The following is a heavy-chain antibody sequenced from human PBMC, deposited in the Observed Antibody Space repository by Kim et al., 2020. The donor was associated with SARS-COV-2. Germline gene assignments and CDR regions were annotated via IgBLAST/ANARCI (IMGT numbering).Heavy chain of an antibody. CDR3: ARALCSGGSCPPDY. J-gene: IGHJ4*02. D-gene: IGHD2-15*01. Sequence: NPSLKRRVTISVDTSKNQFSLKLSSVTAADTAVYYCARALCSGGSCPPDYWGQGTLVTVSS. V-gene: IGHV4-59*01.